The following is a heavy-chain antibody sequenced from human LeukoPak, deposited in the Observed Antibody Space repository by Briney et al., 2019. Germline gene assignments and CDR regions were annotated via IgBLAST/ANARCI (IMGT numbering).Heavy chain of an antibody. CDR1: GGSFSGYY. CDR2: INHSGST. J-gene: IGHJ4*02. D-gene: IGHD1-7*01. CDR3: ARISYNWNYGDY. V-gene: IGHV4-34*01. Sequence: PSETLSLTCAVYGGSFSGYYWSWIRQPPGKGLEWIGEINHSGSTNYNPSLKSRVTISVDTSKNQFSLKLSSVTAADTAVYYRARISYNWNYGDYWGQGTLVTVSS.